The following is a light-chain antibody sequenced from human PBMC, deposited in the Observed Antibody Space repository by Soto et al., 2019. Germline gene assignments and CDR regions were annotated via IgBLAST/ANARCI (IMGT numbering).Light chain of an antibody. CDR2: DVS. Sequence: QSVQTQPASVSGSPGQSITISCTGTSSDVGGYNYVSWYQQHPGKAPKLMIYDVSNRPSGVSNRFSGSKSGNTASLTISGLQAEDEADYYCNSYTSSSTYVFGTGTKVTVL. CDR3: NSYTSSSTYV. CDR1: SSDVGGYNY. V-gene: IGLV2-14*01. J-gene: IGLJ1*01.